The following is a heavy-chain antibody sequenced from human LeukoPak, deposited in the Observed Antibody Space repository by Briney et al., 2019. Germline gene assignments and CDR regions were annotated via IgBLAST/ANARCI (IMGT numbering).Heavy chain of an antibody. D-gene: IGHD1-26*01. CDR1: GFTFSSYE. V-gene: IGHV3-48*03. J-gene: IGHJ4*02. Sequence: PGGSLRLSCAASGFTFSSYEMNWVRQAPGKGLEWVSYISSSGSTIYYADSVKGRFTISRDNAKNSLYLQMNSLRAEDTAVYYCASLSGSYFDCWGQGTLVTVSS. CDR2: ISSSGSTI. CDR3: ASLSGSYFDC.